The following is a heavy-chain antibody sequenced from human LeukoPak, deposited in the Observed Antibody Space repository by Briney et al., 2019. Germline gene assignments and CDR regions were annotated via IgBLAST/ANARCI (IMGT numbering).Heavy chain of an antibody. V-gene: IGHV1-18*01. CDR1: GYTFTSNG. CDR3: AREDDYGGNSAVLFN. Sequence: ASVKVSCKASGYTFTSNGISWVRQAPGQGLEWVGWISAYNGNTNYAQKFQGRVTMTTDTSTSTAYMELRSLRSDDTAVYYCAREDDYGGNSAVLFNWGQGTLVTVSS. J-gene: IGHJ4*02. CDR2: ISAYNGNT. D-gene: IGHD4-23*01.